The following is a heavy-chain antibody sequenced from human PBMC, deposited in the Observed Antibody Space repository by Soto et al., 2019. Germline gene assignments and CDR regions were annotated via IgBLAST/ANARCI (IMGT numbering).Heavy chain of an antibody. CDR3: AKDRTWIRGIYYYYYGMDV. V-gene: IGHV3-30*18. Sequence: GGSLRLSCAASGFTFSSYGMHWVRQAPGKGLEWVAVISYDGSNKYYADSVKGRFTISRDNSKNTLYLQMNSLRAEDTAVYYCAKDRTWIRGIYYYYYGMDVWGQGTTVTVSS. CDR1: GFTFSSYG. CDR2: ISYDGSNK. J-gene: IGHJ6*02. D-gene: IGHD5-18*01.